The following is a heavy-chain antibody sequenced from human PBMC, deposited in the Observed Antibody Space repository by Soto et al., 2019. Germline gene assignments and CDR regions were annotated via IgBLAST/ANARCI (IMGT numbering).Heavy chain of an antibody. Sequence: QVQLVQSGAEVKKPGASVKVSCKASGYTFTSFGISWVRQAPGQGLEWMGWISAYNGNTNYAENLQGRVTMTTDPSTSTAYMEPRSLRSDDTAVYYCARDHRGGTDAFDIWGQGTMVTVSS. CDR3: ARDHRGGTDAFDI. V-gene: IGHV1-18*01. CDR2: ISAYNGNT. D-gene: IGHD2-15*01. J-gene: IGHJ3*02. CDR1: GYTFTSFG.